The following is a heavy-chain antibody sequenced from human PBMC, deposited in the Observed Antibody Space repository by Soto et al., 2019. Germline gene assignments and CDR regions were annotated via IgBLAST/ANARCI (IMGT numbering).Heavy chain of an antibody. CDR2: INPNSGDA. CDR3: AREAENYFYYGMDV. Sequence: ASVKVSCKATGYSFTAHYIHWVRQAPGQGLEWMGRINPNSGDANYAQNFQGRVSMTRDTSISRASMEMTRLRSDDTAVYYCAREAENYFYYGMDVCGQGPTVTVS. V-gene: IGHV1-2*02. J-gene: IGHJ6*02. CDR1: GYSFTAHY.